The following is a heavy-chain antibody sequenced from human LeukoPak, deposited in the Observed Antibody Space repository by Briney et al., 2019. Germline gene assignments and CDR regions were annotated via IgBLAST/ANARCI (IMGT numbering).Heavy chain of an antibody. Sequence: ASVKVSCKASGGTFSSYAISWVRQAPGQWLEWMGGIIPIFGTANYAQKFQGRVTITADESTSTAYMELSSLRSEDTAVYYCAREGSSGWYVGSWFDPWGQGTLVTVSS. CDR3: AREGSSGWYVGSWFDP. CDR2: IIPIFGTA. D-gene: IGHD6-19*01. J-gene: IGHJ5*02. CDR1: GGTFSSYA. V-gene: IGHV1-69*13.